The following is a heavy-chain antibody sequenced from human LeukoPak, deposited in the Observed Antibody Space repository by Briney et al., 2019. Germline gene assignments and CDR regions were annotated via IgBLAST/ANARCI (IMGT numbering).Heavy chain of an antibody. CDR2: INPSGGST. Sequence: ASVKVSCKASGYTLTSYYMHWVRQAPGQGLEWMGIINPSGGSTSYAQKFQGRVTMTRDTSTSTVYMELSSLRSEDTAVYYCATEGSSGWFRYWGQGTLVTVSS. CDR3: ATEGSSGWFRY. D-gene: IGHD6-19*01. J-gene: IGHJ4*02. V-gene: IGHV1-46*01. CDR1: GYTLTSYY.